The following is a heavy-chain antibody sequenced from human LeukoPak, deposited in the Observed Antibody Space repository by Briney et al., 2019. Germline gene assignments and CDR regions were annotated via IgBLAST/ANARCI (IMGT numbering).Heavy chain of an antibody. CDR3: AKAPVTTCRGAYCYPFDY. CDR2: ISGSGGST. D-gene: IGHD2-21*01. Sequence: GGSLRLSCAASGFTFSSYAMSWVRQAPGKGLEWASAISGSGGSTYYADSVKGRFTISRDSSKNTLFLQMNRLRPEDAAVYYCAKAPVTTCRGAYCYPFDYWGQGTLVTVSS. J-gene: IGHJ4*02. V-gene: IGHV3-23*01. CDR1: GFTFSSYA.